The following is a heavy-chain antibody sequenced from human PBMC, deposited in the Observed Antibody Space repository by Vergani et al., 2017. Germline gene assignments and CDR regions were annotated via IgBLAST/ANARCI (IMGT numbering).Heavy chain of an antibody. Sequence: QVQLVESGGGVVQPGGSLRLSCAASGFTFSSYGMHWVRPAPGKGLEWVAFIRYDGSNKYYADSVKGRFTISRDNSKNTLYLQMNSLRAEDTAVYYCAKDRGVGATPWYFDYWGQGTLVTVSS. J-gene: IGHJ4*02. CDR3: AKDRGVGATPWYFDY. V-gene: IGHV3-30*02. CDR1: GFTFSSYG. CDR2: IRYDGSNK. D-gene: IGHD1-26*01.